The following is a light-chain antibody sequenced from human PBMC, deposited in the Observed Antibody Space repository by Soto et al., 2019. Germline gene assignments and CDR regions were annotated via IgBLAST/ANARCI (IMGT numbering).Light chain of an antibody. CDR3: QQLNNYPLT. CDR2: SAS. CDR1: QDIRNF. V-gene: IGKV1-9*01. J-gene: IGKJ4*01. Sequence: DLQLTQSPSFVSASVGDRVTITCRASQDIRNFLACYQQTPGKAPKLLIYSASTLQSGVPSRFSGSGSAAEFSLTISSLQPEDFAAYFCQQLNNYPLTFGGGTKVDIK.